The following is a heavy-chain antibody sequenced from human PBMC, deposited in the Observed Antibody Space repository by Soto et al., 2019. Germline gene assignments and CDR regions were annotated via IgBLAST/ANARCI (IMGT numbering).Heavy chain of an antibody. CDR3: ARGYCSATSCSTYYYSSMDV. D-gene: IGHD2-2*01. CDR2: IGTAGDT. CDR1: GFTFSSYD. Sequence: AGGSLRLSCAASGFTFSSYDMHWVRQVTGKGLEWLSAIGTAGDTYYPGSVKGRFTISRDDARNSIYLQMNSLRAGDTAVYYCARGYCSATSCSTYYYSSMDVWGQGTTVTVSS. J-gene: IGHJ6*02. V-gene: IGHV3-13*01.